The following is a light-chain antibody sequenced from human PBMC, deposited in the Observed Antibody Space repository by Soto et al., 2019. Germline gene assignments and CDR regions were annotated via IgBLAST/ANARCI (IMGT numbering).Light chain of an antibody. CDR2: KAS. J-gene: IGKJ4*01. V-gene: IGKV1-5*03. CDR3: QQYNDYST. Sequence: DIQMTQSPSTLSASVGDRVTITCRASQRISTWLAWYQQKPWTAPKLLIYKASTLGSGVPSRFSGSGSGTEFTLTISSLQPDDSATYYCQQYNDYSTFGGGTKVEIK. CDR1: QRISTW.